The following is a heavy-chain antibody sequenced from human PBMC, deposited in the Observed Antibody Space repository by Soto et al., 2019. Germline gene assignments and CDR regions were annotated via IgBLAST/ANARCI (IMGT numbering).Heavy chain of an antibody. CDR1: WDSVSSNSAG. CDR2: TYYKSKWYY. CDR3: ARGSWDDVSGHYYMDV. V-gene: IGHV6-1*01. J-gene: IGHJ6*03. Sequence: SQTLSLTCDISWDSVSSNSAGWNWIRQTPSRGLEWLGRTYYKSKWYYTYAASVKSRITVSPDTSKTQFSLQLTSVTPEDTAVYYCARGSWDDVSGHYYMDVWDKGTTVTVSS. D-gene: IGHD1-1*01.